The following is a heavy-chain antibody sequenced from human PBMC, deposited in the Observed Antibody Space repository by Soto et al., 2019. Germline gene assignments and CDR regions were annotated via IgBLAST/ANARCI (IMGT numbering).Heavy chain of an antibody. V-gene: IGHV4-31*03. CDR3: AKDRKTIFGVVPFSGGMDV. J-gene: IGHJ6*02. Sequence: SETLSLTCTVSGGSISSGGYYWSWIRQHPGKGLEWIGYIYYSGSTYYNPSLKSRVTISVDTSKNQFSLKLSSVTAADTAVYYCAKDRKTIFGVVPFSGGMDVWGQGTTVTVSS. CDR1: GGSISSGGYY. D-gene: IGHD3-3*01. CDR2: IYYSGST.